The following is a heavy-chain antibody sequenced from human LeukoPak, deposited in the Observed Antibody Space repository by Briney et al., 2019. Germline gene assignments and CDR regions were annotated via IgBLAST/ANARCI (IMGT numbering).Heavy chain of an antibody. CDR1: VFTFRGSA. CDR2: IRSKANSYET. Sequence: GGSLKLSRAASVFTFRGSAMHWARQASGKGLEGVGRIRSKANSYETPYDASVKGRFNISRDDSKNTAYLQMNSLKTEDTAVYYCTRHFTYYYDSSGYGDYYFDYWGQGTLVTVSS. V-gene: IGHV3-73*01. CDR3: TRHFTYYYDSSGYGDYYFDY. J-gene: IGHJ4*02. D-gene: IGHD3-22*01.